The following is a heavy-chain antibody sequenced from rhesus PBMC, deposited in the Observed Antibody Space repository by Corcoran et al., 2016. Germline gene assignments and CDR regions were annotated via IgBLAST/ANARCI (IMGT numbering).Heavy chain of an antibody. CDR1: GGLISRNH. CDR2: IYGSGSST. V-gene: IGHV4S11*01. J-gene: IGHJ4*01. D-gene: IGHD6-37*01. CDR3: ARASGNY. Sequence: QAQLQESGPGLVKPLETLSLTWAVSGGLISRNHWSWIRQTPGKGMGWIGYIYGSGSSTNTNPSLKCRVTLSVDTSKDQFSLKLSSVTAADTAVYYCARASGNYWGQGVLVTVSS.